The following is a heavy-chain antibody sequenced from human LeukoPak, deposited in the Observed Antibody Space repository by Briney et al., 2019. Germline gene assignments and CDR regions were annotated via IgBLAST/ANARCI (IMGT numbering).Heavy chain of an antibody. D-gene: IGHD4-17*01. Sequence: ASVKVSCKASGYTFTSYGISWVRQAPGQGLEWMGWINAGNGKTKYSQKFQGRVTITRETSASTAYVELSGLRSEDTAVYYCARARWTSTVTTYYLDYWGQGTLVTVSS. CDR2: INAGNGKT. CDR3: ARARWTSTVTTYYLDY. CDR1: GYTFTSYG. J-gene: IGHJ4*02. V-gene: IGHV1-3*01.